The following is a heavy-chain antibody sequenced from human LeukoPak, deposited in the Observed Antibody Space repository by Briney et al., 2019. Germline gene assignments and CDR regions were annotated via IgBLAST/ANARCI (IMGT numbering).Heavy chain of an antibody. Sequence: LRLSCAASGFTFSSYAMSWVRQHPGKGLEWIGYIYYSGSTYYNPSLKSRVTISVDTSKNQFSLKLSSVTAAGTAVYYCARDPSRYQLLYGSVKTGWFDPWGQGTLVTVSS. CDR2: IYYSGST. J-gene: IGHJ5*02. CDR1: GFTFSSYA. D-gene: IGHD2-2*02. CDR3: ARDPSRYQLLYGSVKTGWFDP. V-gene: IGHV4-31*02.